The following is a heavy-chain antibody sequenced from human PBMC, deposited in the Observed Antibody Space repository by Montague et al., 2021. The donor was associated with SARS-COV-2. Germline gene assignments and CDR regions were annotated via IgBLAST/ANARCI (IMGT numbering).Heavy chain of an antibody. CDR2: XDWDDDK. V-gene: IGHV2-70*01. D-gene: IGHD3-9*01. CDR1: GFSLSTSGMC. J-gene: IGHJ4*02. CDR3: ARSHYDILTGYYTVFDY. Sequence: PALVKPTQTLTLTCTFSGFSLSTSGMCVSWIRQPPGKALEWLALXDWDDDKYYSTSLKTRLTISKDTSKNQVVLTITNMDPVDTATYYCARSHYDILTGYYTVFDYWGQGTLVTVSS.